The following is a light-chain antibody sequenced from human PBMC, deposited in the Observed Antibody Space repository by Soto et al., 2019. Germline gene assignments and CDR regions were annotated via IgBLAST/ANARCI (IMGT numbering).Light chain of an antibody. V-gene: IGKV3-20*01. CDR3: QQYGSSSWT. CDR2: DAS. J-gene: IGKJ1*01. Sequence: EIVLTQSPGTLSLSPGERATLSCRASQSFSSYLAWYQQKPGQAPRLLIYDASNRATGIPARFSGSGSETDFTLTISRLEPEDFAVYYCQQYGSSSWTFGQGTKVDIK. CDR1: QSFSSY.